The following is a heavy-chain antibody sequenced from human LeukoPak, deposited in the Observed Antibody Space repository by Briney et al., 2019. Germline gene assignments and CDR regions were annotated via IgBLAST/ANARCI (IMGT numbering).Heavy chain of an antibody. D-gene: IGHD6-13*01. J-gene: IGHJ4*02. V-gene: IGHV1-2*02. Sequence: GASVKVSCKASGYSFTGYYIHWVRQAPGQGHEWMGWINPDTGDTNFAQKFQGRVSMTRDTSISTAYMDLSRLRSDDTAVYFCARGXSGYRTXXXDYWGQXXLVT. CDR3: ARGXSGYRTXXXDY. CDR1: GYSFTGYY. CDR2: INPDTGDT.